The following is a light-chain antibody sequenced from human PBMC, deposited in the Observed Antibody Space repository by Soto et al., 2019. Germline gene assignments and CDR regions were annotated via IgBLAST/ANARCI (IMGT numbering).Light chain of an antibody. CDR2: EAS. V-gene: IGKV1-5*03. CDR3: QQYDFLVGT. Sequence: VAMTQSPSALSASVGDRVTMTCWASQSINKWLAWYQQKPGKAPNLLIYEASSLHSGVPSRFSGSGIGTEFTLTINSLQLDDFATYYCQQYDFLVGTFGLGTKVEV. CDR1: QSINKW. J-gene: IGKJ1*01.